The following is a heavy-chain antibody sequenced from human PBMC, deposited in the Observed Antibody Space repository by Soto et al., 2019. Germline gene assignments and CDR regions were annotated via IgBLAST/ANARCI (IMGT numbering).Heavy chain of an antibody. CDR3: ARDPLGYGDYVPRFDY. Sequence: QVQLQESGPGLVKPSQTLSLTCTVSGGSISSGDYYWSWIRQPPGKGLEWIGYIYYSGSTYYNPSLKSRVTISVDTSKNQFSLKLSSVTAADTAVYYCARDPLGYGDYVPRFDYWGQGTLVTVSS. CDR2: IYYSGST. V-gene: IGHV4-30-4*01. D-gene: IGHD4-17*01. J-gene: IGHJ4*02. CDR1: GGSISSGDYY.